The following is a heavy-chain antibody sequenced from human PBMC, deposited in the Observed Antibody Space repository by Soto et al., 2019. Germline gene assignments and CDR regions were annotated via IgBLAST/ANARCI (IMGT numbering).Heavy chain of an antibody. CDR1: GGTFSSYA. Sequence: GASVKVSCKASGGTFSSYAISWVRQAPGQGLEWMGGIIPIFGTADYAQKFQGRVTITADESTSTAYMELSSLRSEDTAVYYCARDLGSSGWGVYYYYYYGMDVWGQGTTVTVSS. J-gene: IGHJ6*02. CDR2: IIPIFGTA. D-gene: IGHD6-19*01. V-gene: IGHV1-69*13. CDR3: ARDLGSSGWGVYYYYYYGMDV.